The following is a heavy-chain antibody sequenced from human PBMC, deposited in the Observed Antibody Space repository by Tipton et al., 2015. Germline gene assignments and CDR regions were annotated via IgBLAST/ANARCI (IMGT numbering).Heavy chain of an antibody. J-gene: IGHJ6*02. CDR2: IYYSGTT. Sequence: TLSLTCTVSGGSINSYYWSWIRQTPGRGLEWLGYIYYSGTTTYNPSLNSRVTISVDTSKNQFSLKLSSVTAADTAVYYCARDIGGSAVAATLYDYYYGMDVWGQGTTVTVSS. D-gene: IGHD2-15*01. CDR1: GGSINSYY. CDR3: ARDIGGSAVAATLYDYYYGMDV. V-gene: IGHV4-59*01.